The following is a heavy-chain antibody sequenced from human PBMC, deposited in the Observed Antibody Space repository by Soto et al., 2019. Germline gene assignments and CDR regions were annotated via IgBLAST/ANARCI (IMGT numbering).Heavy chain of an antibody. Sequence: SETLSLTCTVSGGSISSYYWSWIRQPPGKGLEWIGYIYYSGSTNYNPSLKSRVTISVDTSKNQFSLKLSSVTAADTAVYYCASSGNGYCSGGSCYYLDPGWFDPWGQGTLVTVSS. J-gene: IGHJ5*02. D-gene: IGHD2-15*01. CDR3: ASSGNGYCSGGSCYYLDPGWFDP. CDR1: GGSISSYY. CDR2: IYYSGST. V-gene: IGHV4-59*08.